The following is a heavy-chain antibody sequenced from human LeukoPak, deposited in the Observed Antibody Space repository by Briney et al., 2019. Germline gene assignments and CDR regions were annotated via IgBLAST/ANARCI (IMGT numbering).Heavy chain of an antibody. Sequence: GGSLRLSCAASGSTFSSYWMSWVRQAPGKGLEWVANIKQDGSEKYYVDSVKGRFTISRDNAKNSLYLQMNSLRAEDTAVYYCARESYYYMDVWGKGTTVTVSS. V-gene: IGHV3-7*01. CDR1: GSTFSSYW. CDR2: IKQDGSEK. CDR3: ARESYYYMDV. J-gene: IGHJ6*03.